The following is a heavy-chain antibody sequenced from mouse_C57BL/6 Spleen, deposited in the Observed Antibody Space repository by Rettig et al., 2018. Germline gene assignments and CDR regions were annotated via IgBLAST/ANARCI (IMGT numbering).Heavy chain of an antibody. D-gene: IGHD3-2*02. V-gene: IGHV8-8*01. Sequence: DDDKYYNPALKSRLTISKDTSKNQVFLKIANVDTADTATYYCARQTAQATGGAYWGQGTLVTVSA. J-gene: IGHJ3*01. CDR3: ARQTAQATGGAY. CDR2: DDDK.